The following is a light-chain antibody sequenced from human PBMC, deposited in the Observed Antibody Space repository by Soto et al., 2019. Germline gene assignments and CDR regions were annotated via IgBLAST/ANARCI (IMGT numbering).Light chain of an antibody. CDR2: KAS. Sequence: DIQMTQSPSTLSASVGDRVTITCRAIQSISRWLAWYQQKPGKAPKLLIYKASSLESGVPSRFNGSGSGTEFTLTISSLQPDDFATYYCQQYNSWTFGKGTKVEIK. CDR3: QQYNSWT. CDR1: QSISRW. J-gene: IGKJ1*01. V-gene: IGKV1-5*03.